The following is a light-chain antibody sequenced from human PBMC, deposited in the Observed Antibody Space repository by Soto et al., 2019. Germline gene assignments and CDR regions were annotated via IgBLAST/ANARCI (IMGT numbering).Light chain of an antibody. CDR3: QQASSFPLT. J-gene: IGKJ4*01. Sequence: DIQMTQSPSSVSASVGDRVTISCRASQGINSWLAWYQQKPGKAPELLIYPASNLESGVPSRFSGSGSGTDFTLTISSLQPEDFATYYCQQASSFPLTFGGGTRVEIK. CDR2: PAS. CDR1: QGINSW. V-gene: IGKV1D-12*01.